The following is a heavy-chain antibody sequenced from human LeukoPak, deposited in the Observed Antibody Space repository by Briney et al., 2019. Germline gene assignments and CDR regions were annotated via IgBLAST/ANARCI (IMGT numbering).Heavy chain of an antibody. CDR3: ARPYSSGWYDFDY. V-gene: IGHV5-51*01. CDR2: IYPGDSDT. J-gene: IGHJ4*02. Sequence: GESLKISGKGSGYSFTSYWIGWVRQMPGKGLDWMGIIYPGDSDTRYSPSFQGQVTISADKSISTAYLQWSSLKASDTAMYYCARPYSSGWYDFDYWGQGTLVTVSS. CDR1: GYSFTSYW. D-gene: IGHD6-19*01.